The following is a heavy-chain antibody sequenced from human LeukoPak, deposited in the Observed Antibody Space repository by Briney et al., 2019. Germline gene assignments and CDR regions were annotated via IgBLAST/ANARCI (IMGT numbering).Heavy chain of an antibody. CDR1: GFTFSSYG. D-gene: IGHD6-13*01. Sequence: PGRSLRLSCAASGFTFSSYGMHWVRQAPGKGLEWVAVISYDGSNKYYADSVKGRFTISRDNSKNTLYLQMNSLRAEDTAVYYCSTIAAAGAGDYWGQGTLVTVSS. CDR3: STIAAAGAGDY. V-gene: IGHV3-30*03. CDR2: ISYDGSNK. J-gene: IGHJ4*02.